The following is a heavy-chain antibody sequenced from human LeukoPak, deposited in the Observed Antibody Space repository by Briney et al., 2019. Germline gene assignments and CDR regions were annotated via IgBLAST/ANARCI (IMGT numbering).Heavy chain of an antibody. CDR2: IYYSGST. CDR1: GGSISSGGYY. V-gene: IGHV4-31*03. CDR3: ARDRRGVTDY. Sequence: SETLSLTCTVSGGSISSGGYYWSWIRQHPGKGLEWIGYIYYSGSTYYNPSLKSRVTISVDTSKNQFSLKLSSVTAADTAVYYCARDRRGVTDYWGQGTLVTVSP. D-gene: IGHD1-26*01. J-gene: IGHJ4*02.